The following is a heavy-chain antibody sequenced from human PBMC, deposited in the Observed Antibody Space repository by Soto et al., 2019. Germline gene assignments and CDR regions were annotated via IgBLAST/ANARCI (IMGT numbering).Heavy chain of an antibody. V-gene: IGHV3-23*01. CDR1: GFTFSSYW. CDR2: VSGGADNT. D-gene: IGHD4-17*01. J-gene: IGHJ6*03. Sequence: GSLRLSCAASGFTFSSYWMHWVRQAPGKGLVWVSEVSGGADNTYYADSVKGRFTISRDNSKNTLSLQMNSLRAEDTAVYYCAKEGGDYNYYYLDVWGTGTTVTVSS. CDR3: AKEGGDYNYYYLDV.